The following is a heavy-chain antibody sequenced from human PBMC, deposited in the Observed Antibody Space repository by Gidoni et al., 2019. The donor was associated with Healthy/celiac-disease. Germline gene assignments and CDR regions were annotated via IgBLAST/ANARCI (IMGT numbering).Heavy chain of an antibody. J-gene: IGHJ5*02. Sequence: QVQLLQSGAAVKKPGSSVKVSCKASGGTFSSYAISWVRQAPGQGLEWMGGIIPIFGTANYAQKFQGRVTITADKSTSTAYMELSSRRSEDTAVYYCAGSPVGNVWGSYRSWGQGTLVTVSS. V-gene: IGHV1-69*06. CDR3: AGSPVGNVWGSYRS. D-gene: IGHD3-16*02. CDR2: IIPIFGTA. CDR1: GGTFSSYA.